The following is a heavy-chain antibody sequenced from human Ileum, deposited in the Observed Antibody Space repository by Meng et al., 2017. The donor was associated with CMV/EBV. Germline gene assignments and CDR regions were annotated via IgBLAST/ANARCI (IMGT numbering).Heavy chain of an antibody. V-gene: IGHV3-13*01. J-gene: IGHJ6*02. CDR1: GFTFSSYD. CDR3: ARPGVFLEWLLWDYYYYGMDV. Sequence: GESLKISCAASGFTFSSYDMHWARQATGKGLEWVSAIGTAGDTYYPGSVKGRFTISRDNAKNSLYLQMNSLRAEDTAVYYCARPGVFLEWLLWDYYYYGMDVWGQGTTVTVSS. CDR2: IGTAGDT. D-gene: IGHD3-3*01.